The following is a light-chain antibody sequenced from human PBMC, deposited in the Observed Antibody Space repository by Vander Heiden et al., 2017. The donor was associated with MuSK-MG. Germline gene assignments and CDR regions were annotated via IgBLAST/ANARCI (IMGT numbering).Light chain of an antibody. J-gene: IGKJ1*01. CDR1: QSVLYSSNNKNY. Sequence: DIVMTRSPDSLAVSLGERATINCKSSQSVLYSSNNKNYLAWYQQKPGQPPKLLIYWASTRESGVPDRFSGSGSGTDFTLTISSLQAEDVAVYYCQQDDYTPRTFGQGTKVEIK. CDR2: WAS. V-gene: IGKV4-1*01. CDR3: QQDDYTPRT.